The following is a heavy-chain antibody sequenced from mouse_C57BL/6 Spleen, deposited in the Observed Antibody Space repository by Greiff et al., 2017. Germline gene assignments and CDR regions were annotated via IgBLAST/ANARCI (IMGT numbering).Heavy chain of an antibody. CDR2: ISCGSSTI. CDR1: GFTFSDYG. Sequence: EVHLVESGGGLVKPGGSLKLSCAASGFTFSDYGMHWVRQAPEKGLEWVAYISCGSSTIYYADTVKGRFTISRDNAKNTLFLQMTSLRSEDTAMYYCARKALLFWFAYWGQGTLVTVSA. D-gene: IGHD2-10*01. CDR3: ARKALLFWFAY. J-gene: IGHJ3*01. V-gene: IGHV5-17*01.